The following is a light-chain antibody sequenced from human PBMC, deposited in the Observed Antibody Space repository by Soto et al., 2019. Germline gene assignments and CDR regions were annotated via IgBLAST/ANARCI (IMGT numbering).Light chain of an antibody. CDR3: QQYNSYLLT. J-gene: IGKJ3*01. CDR1: QSISRS. V-gene: IGKV1-5*01. Sequence: DIQMTQSPSTLSASVGDRVTITCRASQSISRSLAWHQQKPGKAPNLLIYDVSSLESGVPSRFSGSGFGKEFTLTITSLQPDDFATYYCQQYNSYLLTFGPGTKVDIK. CDR2: DVS.